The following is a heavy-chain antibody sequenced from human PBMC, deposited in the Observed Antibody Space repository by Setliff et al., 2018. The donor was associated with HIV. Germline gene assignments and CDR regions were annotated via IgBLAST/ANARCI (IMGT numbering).Heavy chain of an antibody. Sequence: SETLSLTCAVYGDSINSANSYWGWIRQPPGKGLEWIGSISQSGTTYYSPSLKNRVTISVDTSRNQFSLKLGSVSASDTANYYCARQPLYFGEPYYFDYWGLGTLVTVSS. J-gene: IGHJ4*02. CDR1: GDSINSANSY. V-gene: IGHV4-39*01. D-gene: IGHD3-10*01. CDR3: ARQPLYFGEPYYFDY. CDR2: ISQSGTT.